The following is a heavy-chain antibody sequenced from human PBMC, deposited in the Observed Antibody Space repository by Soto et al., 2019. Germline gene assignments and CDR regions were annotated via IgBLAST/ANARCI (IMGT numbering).Heavy chain of an antibody. D-gene: IGHD3-22*01. Sequence: PGGSLRLSCAASGFTFSSYAMHWVRQAPGKGLEWVAVISYDGSNKYYADSVKGRFTISRDNSKNTLYLQMNSLRAEDTAVYYCARDREDYYDSSGYTNVFDIWGQGTMVTV. CDR2: ISYDGSNK. CDR3: ARDREDYYDSSGYTNVFDI. CDR1: GFTFSSYA. V-gene: IGHV3-30-3*01. J-gene: IGHJ3*02.